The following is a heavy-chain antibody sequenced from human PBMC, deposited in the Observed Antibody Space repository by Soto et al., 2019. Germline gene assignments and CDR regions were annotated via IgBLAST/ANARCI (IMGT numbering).Heavy chain of an antibody. D-gene: IGHD6-6*01. CDR1: GFTFSSYG. V-gene: IGHV3-33*01. CDR2: IWYDGSNK. CDR3: ARGRGNTEYGWFDP. J-gene: IGHJ5*02. Sequence: QVQLVESGGGVVQPGRSLRLSCAASGFTFSSYGMHWVRQAPGKGLEWVAVIWYDGSNKYYADSVKGRFTISRDNYKNTLYLQMNSLRAEDTAVYYCARGRGNTEYGWFDPWGQGTLVTVSS.